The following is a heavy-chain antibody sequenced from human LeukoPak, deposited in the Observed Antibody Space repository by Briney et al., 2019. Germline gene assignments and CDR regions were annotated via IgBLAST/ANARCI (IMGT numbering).Heavy chain of an antibody. Sequence: SVKVSCKASGGTFSSYAISWVRQAPGQGLEWMGGIIPIFGTANYAQEFQGRVTITADKSTSTAYMELSSLRSEDTAVYYCARDRGDWNPWSVNWFDPWGQGTLVTVSS. CDR1: GGTFSSYA. CDR3: ARDRGDWNPWSVNWFDP. D-gene: IGHD1-1*01. CDR2: IIPIFGTA. J-gene: IGHJ5*02. V-gene: IGHV1-69*06.